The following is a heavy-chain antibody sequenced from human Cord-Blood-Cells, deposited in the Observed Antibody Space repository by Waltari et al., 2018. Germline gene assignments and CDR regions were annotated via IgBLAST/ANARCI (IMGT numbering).Heavy chain of an antibody. CDR1: GGSFSGYY. CDR2: INHSGST. D-gene: IGHD3-22*01. Sequence: QVQLQQWGAGLLKPSETLSLTCAVYGGSFSGYYWSWIRQPPGKGLEWIGEINHSGSTNSTPSLKSRVTISVDTSKNQFSLKLSSVTAADTAVYYCARGPYDSSGYYFYYWGQGTLVTVSS. V-gene: IGHV4-34*01. J-gene: IGHJ4*02. CDR3: ARGPYDSSGYYFYY.